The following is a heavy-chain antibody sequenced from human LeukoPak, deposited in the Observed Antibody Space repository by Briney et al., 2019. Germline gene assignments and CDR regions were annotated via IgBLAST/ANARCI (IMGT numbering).Heavy chain of an antibody. CDR3: ARDYGSGSYSLDY. Sequence: GGSLRLSCAASGFTFSTYNFHWVRQAPGKGLEWVAFIPYGGSDKYYADSVKGRFTISRDNSKNTLFLQMNSLKTEDTAVYHCARDYGSGSYSLDYWGQGTLVTVSS. V-gene: IGHV3-30*02. CDR1: GFTFSTYN. J-gene: IGHJ4*02. CDR2: IPYGGSDK. D-gene: IGHD3-10*01.